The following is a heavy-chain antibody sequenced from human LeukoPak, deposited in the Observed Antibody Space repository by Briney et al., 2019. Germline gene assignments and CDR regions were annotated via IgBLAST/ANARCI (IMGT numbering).Heavy chain of an antibody. CDR2: IYYSGST. V-gene: IGHV4-59*01. Sequence: SETLSLTCAVYGGSFSSYYWSWIRQPPGKGLEGIGYIYYSGSTNYNPSLKSRVTISVDTSKNQFSLKLSSVTAADTAVYYCARDASSSPEPYYYYGMDVWGQGTTVTVSS. CDR3: ARDASSSPEPYYYYGMDV. J-gene: IGHJ6*02. D-gene: IGHD1-14*01. CDR1: GGSFSSYY.